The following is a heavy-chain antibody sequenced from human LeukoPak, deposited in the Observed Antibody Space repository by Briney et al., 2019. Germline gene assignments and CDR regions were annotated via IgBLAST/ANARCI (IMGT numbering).Heavy chain of an antibody. V-gene: IGHV4-38-2*01. D-gene: IGHD3-3*01. J-gene: IGHJ5*02. Sequence: SETLSLTCAVSGYSISSGYYWGWIRQPPGKGLEWIGSIYHSGSTYYNPSLKSRVTISVDTSKNQFSLKLSSVTAADTAVYYCASSTAYDFWSGYQNWFDPWGQGTLVTVSS. CDR1: GYSISSGYY. CDR3: ASSTAYDFWSGYQNWFDP. CDR2: IYHSGST.